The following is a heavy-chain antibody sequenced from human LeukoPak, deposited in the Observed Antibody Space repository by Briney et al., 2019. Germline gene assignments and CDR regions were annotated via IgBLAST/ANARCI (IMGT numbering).Heavy chain of an antibody. Sequence: PSETLSLTCTVSVGSISSHNWNWIRQPPGKGLEWIGDIYNSGSPNYNPSHKSRVTISVDTSKNQFSLTLSSVTASDTAVYYCARVDSSGYYTFFDYWGQGTLVTVSS. CDR3: ARVDSSGYYTFFDY. CDR2: IYNSGSP. V-gene: IGHV4-59*11. CDR1: VGSISSHN. D-gene: IGHD3-22*01. J-gene: IGHJ4*02.